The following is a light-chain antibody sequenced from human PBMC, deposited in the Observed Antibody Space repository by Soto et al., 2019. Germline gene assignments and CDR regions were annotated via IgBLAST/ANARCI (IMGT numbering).Light chain of an antibody. CDR1: QGISTF. V-gene: IGKV1-27*01. Sequence: DIPMTQCPSSLSASVGDRATITCRASQGISTFLVWLQQKPEKVPNLLIYGASTLQSGVPSRCSGGESGTDFTRTISSLHPEDVATYCCQKYNSAPFTFGPGTTVDIK. CDR2: GAS. CDR3: QKYNSAPFT. J-gene: IGKJ3*01.